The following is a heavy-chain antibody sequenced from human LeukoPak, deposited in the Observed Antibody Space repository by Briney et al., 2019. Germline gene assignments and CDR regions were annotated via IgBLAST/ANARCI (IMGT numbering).Heavy chain of an antibody. Sequence: GGSLRLSCAVSGITLSNYGMSWVRQAPGKGLEWVAGISDSGGRTNYADSVKGRFTISRDNPKNTLYLQMNSLRAEDTAVYYCAKPMVRGVIITAYFDYWGQGTLVTVSS. V-gene: IGHV3-23*01. J-gene: IGHJ4*02. CDR3: AKPMVRGVIITAYFDY. CDR2: ISDSGGRT. CDR1: GITLSNYG. D-gene: IGHD3-10*01.